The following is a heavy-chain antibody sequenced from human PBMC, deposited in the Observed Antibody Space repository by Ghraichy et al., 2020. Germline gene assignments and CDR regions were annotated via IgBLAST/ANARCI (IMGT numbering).Heavy chain of an antibody. CDR1: GFTFDDYG. J-gene: IGHJ3*02. Sequence: GGSLRLSCAASGFTFDDYGMSWVRQAPGKGLEWVSGINWSGGSTAYADSVKGRFTISRDNAKNSLFLQMNSLRPEDTALYHCARAGYSSSSHIGHTFDIWGQGTMVTVSS. CDR2: INWSGGST. V-gene: IGHV3-20*01. D-gene: IGHD6-6*01. CDR3: ARAGYSSSSHIGHTFDI.